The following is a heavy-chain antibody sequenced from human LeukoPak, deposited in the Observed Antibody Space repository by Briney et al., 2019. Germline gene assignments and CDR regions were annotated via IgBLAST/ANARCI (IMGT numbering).Heavy chain of an antibody. J-gene: IGHJ4*02. V-gene: IGHV1-18*01. CDR3: ARVQRSLGYDILTGLLDY. D-gene: IGHD3-9*01. Sequence: RASVKVSCKASGYTLTIYGISWVRQAPGQGLEWMGWISAYNGNTNYAQKLQGSVTMTTDTSTSTAYMELRSLRSDDTAVYYCARVQRSLGYDILTGLLDYWGQGTLVTVSS. CDR1: GYTLTIYG. CDR2: ISAYNGNT.